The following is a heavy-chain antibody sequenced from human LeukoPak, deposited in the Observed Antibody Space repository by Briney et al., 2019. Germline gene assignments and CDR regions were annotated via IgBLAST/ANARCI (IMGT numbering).Heavy chain of an antibody. CDR1: GFTFSSYA. Sequence: GASLRLSCAASGFTFSSYAMSWVRQAPGKGLEWVSATSGSGGSTYYADSVKGRFTISRDNSKNTLYLQMNSLRAEDTAVYYCAKSLGRWLPYGMDVWGQGTTVTVSS. CDR2: TSGSGGST. CDR3: AKSLGRWLPYGMDV. J-gene: IGHJ6*02. D-gene: IGHD5-24*01. V-gene: IGHV3-23*01.